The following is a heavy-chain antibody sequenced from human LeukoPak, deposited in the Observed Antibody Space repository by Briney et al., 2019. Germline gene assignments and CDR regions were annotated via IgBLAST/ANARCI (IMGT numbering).Heavy chain of an antibody. J-gene: IGHJ5*02. V-gene: IGHV4-59*01. CDR1: GGSISTYY. CDR2: IYYSGST. CDR3: ARGGRNWFDP. D-gene: IGHD3-10*01. Sequence: SETLSLTCTVSGGSISTYYWSWIRQPPGKGLEWIGCIYYSGSTNYNPSLKSRVTISVDTSKNQFSLKLSSVTAADTAVYYCARGGRNWFDPWGQGTLVTVSS.